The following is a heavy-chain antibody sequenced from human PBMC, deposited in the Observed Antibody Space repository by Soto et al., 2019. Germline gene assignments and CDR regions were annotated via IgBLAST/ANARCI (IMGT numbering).Heavy chain of an antibody. J-gene: IGHJ3*02. CDR3: ARLRAPGSGRAADI. CDR2: IDPSDSYT. D-gene: IGHD1-26*01. V-gene: IGHV5-10-1*01. Sequence: PGESLKISCKGSGYSFTSYWINWMRQMAGKGLEWMGTIDPSDSYTNYSPSFQGHVTISADKSISTAYLQWSSLKASDTAMYYCARLRAPGSGRAADIWGQGTMVTVSS. CDR1: GYSFTSYW.